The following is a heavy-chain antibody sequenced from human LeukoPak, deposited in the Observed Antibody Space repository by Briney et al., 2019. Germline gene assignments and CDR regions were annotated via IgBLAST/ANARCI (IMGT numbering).Heavy chain of an antibody. D-gene: IGHD6-19*01. Sequence: GGSLRLSCAASGFTFDDYAMHWVRQVPGKGLEWVSGISWNSGSIGYADSVKGRFTISRDNAKNSLYLQMNSLRAEDTAFYYCAKGSDGWSHIDYWGQGTLVTVSS. CDR3: AKGSDGWSHIDY. CDR1: GFTFDDYA. CDR2: ISWNSGSI. J-gene: IGHJ4*02. V-gene: IGHV3-9*01.